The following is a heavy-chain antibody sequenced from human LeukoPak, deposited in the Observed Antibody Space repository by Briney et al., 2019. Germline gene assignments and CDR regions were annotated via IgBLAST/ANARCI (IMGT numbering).Heavy chain of an antibody. CDR3: ARPYGVGWSGLEH. J-gene: IGHJ4*02. V-gene: IGHV3-7*01. CDR2: IKPEGSAQ. D-gene: IGHD6-19*01. Sequence: PGGSLRLSCAASGFTFNNYWMTWVRQAPGKALEWVANIKPEGSAQYYADSVRGRFTISRDNAKSSVFLHMNSLRAEDTAVYHCARPYGVGWSGLEHWGRGTLVTVSS. CDR1: GFTFNNYW.